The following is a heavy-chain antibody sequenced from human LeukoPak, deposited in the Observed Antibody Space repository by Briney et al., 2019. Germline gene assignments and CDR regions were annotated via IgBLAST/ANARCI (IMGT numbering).Heavy chain of an antibody. J-gene: IGHJ3*02. CDR3: ARVGDGYNFGAFDI. D-gene: IGHD5-24*01. CDR2: ISSSSSYI. CDR1: GFTFSSYS. V-gene: IGHV3-21*01. Sequence: GGSLRLSCAASGFTFSSYSMNWVRQAPGKGLEWVSSISSSSSYIYYADSVKGRFTISRDNAKNPLYLQMNSLRAEDTAVYYCARVGDGYNFGAFDIWGQGTMVTVSS.